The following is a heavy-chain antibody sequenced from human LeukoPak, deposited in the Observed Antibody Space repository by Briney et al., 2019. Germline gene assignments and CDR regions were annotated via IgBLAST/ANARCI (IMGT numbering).Heavy chain of an antibody. D-gene: IGHD3-22*01. J-gene: IGHJ4*02. CDR2: ISAYNGNT. CDR1: GYTFTSYG. Sequence: ASVKVSCKASGYTFTSYGISWVRQAPGQGLEWMGWISAYNGNTNYAQKLQGRVTMTTVTSTSTAYMELRSLRSDDTAVYYCARATLAYDSSGYYYYFDYWGQGTLVTVSS. CDR3: ARATLAYDSSGYYYYFDY. V-gene: IGHV1-18*01.